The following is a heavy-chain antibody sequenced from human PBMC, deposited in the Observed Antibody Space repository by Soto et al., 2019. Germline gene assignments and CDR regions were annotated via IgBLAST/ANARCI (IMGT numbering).Heavy chain of an antibody. CDR2: IWYDGSNK. D-gene: IGHD2-2*01. CDR1: GFTFSSYG. V-gene: IGHV3-33*01. CDR3: ARDPSTYLDY. J-gene: IGHJ4*02. Sequence: GGSLRLSCAASGFTFSSYGMHWVRQAPGKGLEWVAVIWYDGSNKYYADSVKGRFTTSRDNSKNTLYLQMNSLRAENTAVYYCARDPSTYLDYWGQGTLVTVSS.